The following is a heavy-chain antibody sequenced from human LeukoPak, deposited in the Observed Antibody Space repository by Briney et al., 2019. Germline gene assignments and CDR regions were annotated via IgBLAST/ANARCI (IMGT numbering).Heavy chain of an antibody. V-gene: IGHV4-34*01. CDR3: ARRAAFDI. J-gene: IGHJ3*02. Sequence: SETLSLTCAVYGGSFSGYYWSWIRQPPGKGLEWIGEINHSGSTNYNPSLKSRVTISVDTSKNQFSLKLSSVTAADTAMYYCARRAAFDIWGQGTMVTVSS. CDR2: INHSGST. CDR1: GGSFSGYY.